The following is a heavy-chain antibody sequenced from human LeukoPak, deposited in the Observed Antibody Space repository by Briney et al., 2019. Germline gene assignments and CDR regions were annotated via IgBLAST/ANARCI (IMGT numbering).Heavy chain of an antibody. Sequence: RASVKVSCKASGGTFSSYAISWVRQAPGQGLEWMGGIIPIFGTANYAQKFQGRVTITADKSTSTAYMELSSLRSEGTAVYYCAGSGSVNYYYYMDVWGKGTTVTISS. V-gene: IGHV1-69*06. CDR1: GGTFSSYA. CDR2: IIPIFGTA. CDR3: AGSGSVNYYYYMDV. D-gene: IGHD3-10*01. J-gene: IGHJ6*03.